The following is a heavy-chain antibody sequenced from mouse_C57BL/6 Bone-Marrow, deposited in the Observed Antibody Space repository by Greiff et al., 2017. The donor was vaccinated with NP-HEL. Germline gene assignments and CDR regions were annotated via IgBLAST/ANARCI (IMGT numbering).Heavy chain of an antibody. CDR3: ARIPEGGYFDV. J-gene: IGHJ1*03. Sequence: QVQLKQPGAELVMPGASVKLSCKASGYTFTSYWMHWVKQRPGQGLEWIGEIDPSDSYTNYNQKFKGKSTLTVDKSSSTAYMQLSSLTSEDSAVYYCARIPEGGYFDVWGTGTTVTVSS. CDR2: IDPSDSYT. V-gene: IGHV1-69*01. CDR1: GYTFTSYW.